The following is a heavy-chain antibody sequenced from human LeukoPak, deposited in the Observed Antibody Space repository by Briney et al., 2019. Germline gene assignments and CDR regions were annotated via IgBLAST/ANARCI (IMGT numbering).Heavy chain of an antibody. CDR1: GGTFSSYA. Sequence: SVKVSCKASGGTFSSYAISWVRQAPGQGLEWMGGIIPIFGTANYAQKFQGRVTFTADESTSTAYMELSSLRSEDTAVYYCARIVTHDYGDLDYWGQGTLVTVSS. J-gene: IGHJ4*02. D-gene: IGHD4-17*01. CDR2: IIPIFGTA. V-gene: IGHV1-69*13. CDR3: ARIVTHDYGDLDY.